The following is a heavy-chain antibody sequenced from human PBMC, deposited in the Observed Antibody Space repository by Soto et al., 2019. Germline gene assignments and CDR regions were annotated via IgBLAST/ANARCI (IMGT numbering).Heavy chain of an antibody. CDR2: IYSGGST. V-gene: IGHV3-66*01. CDR1: GFTVSSNY. D-gene: IGHD2-15*01. Sequence: SLRLSCAASGFTVSSNYMSWVRQAPGKGLEWVSVIYSGGSTYYADSVKGRFTISRDNSKNTLYLQMNSLRAEDTAVYYCARDRPSGLGFDYWGQGTLVTVSS. J-gene: IGHJ4*02. CDR3: ARDRPSGLGFDY.